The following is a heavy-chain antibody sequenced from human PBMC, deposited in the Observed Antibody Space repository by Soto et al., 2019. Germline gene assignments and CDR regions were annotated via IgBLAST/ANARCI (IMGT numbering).Heavy chain of an antibody. CDR2: ISGSGGST. Sequence: GGSLRLSCAASGFTFSSYAMSWVRQAPGKGLEWVSAISGSGGSTYYADSVKGRFTISRDNSKNTLYLQMNSLRAEDTAVYYCAKRETDFCGSSCYPKAMHVRTQGTTDPVS. CDR1: GFTFSSYA. J-gene: IGHJ6*02. CDR3: AKRETDFCGSSCYPKAMHV. D-gene: IGHD2-15*01. V-gene: IGHV3-23*01.